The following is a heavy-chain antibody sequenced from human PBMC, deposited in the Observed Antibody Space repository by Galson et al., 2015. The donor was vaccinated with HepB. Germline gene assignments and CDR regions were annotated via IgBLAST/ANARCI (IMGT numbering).Heavy chain of an antibody. Sequence: SLRLSCAASGFTFSNAWMSWVRQAPGKGLEWVAVISYDGSNKYYADSVKGRFTISRDNSKNTLYLQMNSLRAEDTAVYYCAKDGAWDPFDYWGQGTLVTVSS. CDR3: AKDGAWDPFDY. CDR2: ISYDGSNK. D-gene: IGHD1-26*01. V-gene: IGHV3-30*18. J-gene: IGHJ4*02. CDR1: GFTFSNAW.